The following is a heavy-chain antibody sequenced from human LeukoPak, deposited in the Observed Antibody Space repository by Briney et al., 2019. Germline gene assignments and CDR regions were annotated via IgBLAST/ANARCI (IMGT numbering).Heavy chain of an antibody. CDR1: GFTFGDYA. J-gene: IGHJ5*02. Sequence: GGSLRLSCAASGFTFGDYAMHWVRQAPGKGLEWVSLISWDAISTYYADSVKGRFTISRDNSKNSLYLQMNSLRTEDTALYYCAKDLSIRGDYGDYGRFDPWGQGTLVTVSS. CDR3: AKDLSIRGDYGDYGRFDP. CDR2: ISWDAIST. V-gene: IGHV3-43*01. D-gene: IGHD4-17*01.